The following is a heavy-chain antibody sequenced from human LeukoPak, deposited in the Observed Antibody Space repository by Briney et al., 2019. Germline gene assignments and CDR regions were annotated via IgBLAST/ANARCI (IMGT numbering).Heavy chain of an antibody. V-gene: IGHV4-34*01. Sequence: PSETLSLTCAVYGGSSSGYYWSWIRQPPGKGLEWIGEINHSGSTNYNPSLKSRVTISVDTSKNQFSLKLSSVTAADTAVYYCARGVDILTGPYAFDIWGQGTMVTVSS. J-gene: IGHJ3*02. D-gene: IGHD3-9*01. CDR1: GGSSSGYY. CDR2: INHSGST. CDR3: ARGVDILTGPYAFDI.